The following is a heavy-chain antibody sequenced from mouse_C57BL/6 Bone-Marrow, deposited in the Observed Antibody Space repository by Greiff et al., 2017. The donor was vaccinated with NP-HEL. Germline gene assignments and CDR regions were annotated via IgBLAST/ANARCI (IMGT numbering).Heavy chain of an antibody. D-gene: IGHD1-1*01. J-gene: IGHJ1*03. V-gene: IGHV1-64*01. CDR2: IHPNSGST. CDR3: ARSKYCGSSYTSYWHFDV. Sequence: QVQLQQPGAELVKPGASVKLSCKASGYTFTSYWMHWVKQRPGQGLEWIGMIHPNSGSTNYNEKFKSKATLTVDKSSSTAYMQLSSLTSEDSAVYYCARSKYCGSSYTSYWHFDVWGTGTTVTVSS. CDR1: GYTFTSYW.